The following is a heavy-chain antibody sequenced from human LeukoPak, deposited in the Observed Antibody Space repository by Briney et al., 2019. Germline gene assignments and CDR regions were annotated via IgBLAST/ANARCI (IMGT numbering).Heavy chain of an antibody. CDR1: GFTFSSYA. CDR3: ARDLGMITFGGVIVYANYFDY. Sequence: GGSLRLSCAASGFTFSSYAMSWVRQAPGKGLEWVSAISGSGGSTYYADSVKGRFTISRDNSKNTLYLQMNSLRAEDTAVYYCARDLGMITFGGVIVYANYFDYWGQGTLVTVSS. D-gene: IGHD3-16*02. CDR2: ISGSGGST. J-gene: IGHJ4*02. V-gene: IGHV3-23*01.